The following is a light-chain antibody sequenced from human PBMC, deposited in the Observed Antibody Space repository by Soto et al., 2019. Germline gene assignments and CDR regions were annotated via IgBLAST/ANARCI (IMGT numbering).Light chain of an antibody. CDR3: SSYTSSSTYV. CDR1: SSDVGNYNR. Sequence: QSALTQPPSVSGSPGQSVTISCTGTSSDVGNYNRVSWYQQPPGTAPKVRIYEVSNRPSGVPDRLSGSKSGNTASLTISGLQAEDEADYYCSSYTSSSTYVFGTGTKLTVL. CDR2: EVS. J-gene: IGLJ1*01. V-gene: IGLV2-18*02.